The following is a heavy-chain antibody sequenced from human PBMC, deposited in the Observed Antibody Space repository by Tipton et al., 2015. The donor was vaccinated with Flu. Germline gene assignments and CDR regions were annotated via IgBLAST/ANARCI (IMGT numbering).Heavy chain of an antibody. CDR2: IYYSGST. CDR1: GGSISSYY. J-gene: IGHJ6*02. Sequence: TLSLTCTVSGGSISSYYWSWIRQPPGKGLEWIGYIYYSGSTNYNPSLKSRVTISVDTSKNQFSLKLSSVTAADTAVYYCARGGSGMDVWGQGPTVTVSS. V-gene: IGHV4-59*01. CDR3: ARGGSGMDV.